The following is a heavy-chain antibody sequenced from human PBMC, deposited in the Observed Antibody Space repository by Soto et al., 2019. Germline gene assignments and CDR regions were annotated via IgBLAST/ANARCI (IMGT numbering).Heavy chain of an antibody. CDR3: ARQRGDYIWGSYRPNWFHP. J-gene: IGHJ5*02. Sequence: SETLSLTCTVSGGSISSSTYYCRWIRQPPGKGLEWIGTIYYSVSTYYNPSLKSRVTISVDTSKHQFSLKLSSVTAADTAVYYCARQRGDYIWGSYRPNWFHPWGQVTLVT. CDR1: GGSISSSTYY. CDR2: IYYSVST. V-gene: IGHV4-39*01. D-gene: IGHD3-16*02.